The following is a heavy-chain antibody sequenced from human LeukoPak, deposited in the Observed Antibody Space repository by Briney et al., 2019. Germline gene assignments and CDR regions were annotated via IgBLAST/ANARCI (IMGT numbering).Heavy chain of an antibody. CDR3: ARDSGDYYDSSGYGY. Sequence: GGSLRLSCAASGFTFSNYEMNWVRQAPGKGLEWVSYISSSSSTIYYADSVKGRFTISRDNAKNSLYLQMNSLRAEDTAVYYCARDSGDYYDSSGYGYWGQGTLVTVSS. CDR2: ISSSSSTI. J-gene: IGHJ4*02. D-gene: IGHD3-22*01. V-gene: IGHV3-48*03. CDR1: GFTFSNYE.